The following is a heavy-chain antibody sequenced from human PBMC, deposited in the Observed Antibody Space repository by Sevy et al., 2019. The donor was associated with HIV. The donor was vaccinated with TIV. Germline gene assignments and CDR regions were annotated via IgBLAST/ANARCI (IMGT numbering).Heavy chain of an antibody. CDR3: TRIQYSSGWYSSHYMDV. J-gene: IGHJ6*03. CDR2: IRSKANSYPT. D-gene: IGHD6-19*01. V-gene: IGHV3-73*01. CDR1: GFTFSGSA. Sequence: GWSLRLSCAASGFTFSGSAMHWVRQASGKGLEWVGRIRSKANSYPTAYAALVKGRFTISRDDSKNTAYLQMNSLKTEDTAVYYCTRIQYSSGWYSSHYMDVWGKGTTVTVSS.